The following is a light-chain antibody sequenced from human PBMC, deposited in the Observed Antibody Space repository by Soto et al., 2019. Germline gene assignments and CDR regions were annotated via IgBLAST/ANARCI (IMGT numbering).Light chain of an antibody. Sequence: EIVLTQSPGTLSLSPGERATLSCRASQSLSSSYLAWYQLKPGQAPRLLIYGAYNRATDLPDRFSGSESGTDFTLTISRVEPEDSAVYFCLQYASPLYTFGQGTKLEI. J-gene: IGKJ2*01. CDR1: QSLSSSY. V-gene: IGKV3-20*01. CDR3: LQYASPLYT. CDR2: GAY.